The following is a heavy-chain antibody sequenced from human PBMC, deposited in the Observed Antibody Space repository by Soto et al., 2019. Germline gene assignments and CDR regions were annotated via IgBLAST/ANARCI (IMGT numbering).Heavy chain of an antibody. CDR1: GGSMSNYY. J-gene: IGHJ4*02. Sequence: PSETLSLTCTVSGGSMSNYYWNWIRQPPGKGLEWIGYVFYGGISDYNPSLEGRATISVDMSKNQFSLRLTSVTAADTAVYYCAKGDILSSWGQGTLVTVSS. V-gene: IGHV4-59*01. D-gene: IGHD3-9*01. CDR3: AKGDILSS. CDR2: VFYGGIS.